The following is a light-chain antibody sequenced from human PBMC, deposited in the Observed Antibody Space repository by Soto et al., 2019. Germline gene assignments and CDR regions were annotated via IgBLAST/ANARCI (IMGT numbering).Light chain of an antibody. CDR2: DAS. J-gene: IGKJ1*01. CDR3: QQYNSYPWT. Sequence: DIQMTKSPSTLSASIGDRITITCRASQSINNWLAWYQQRPGKAPKLLIYDASSLESGVPSRFSGSASGTEFILTISSLQPGDFSTYYCQQYNSYPWTFGQGTKVDIK. V-gene: IGKV1-5*01. CDR1: QSINNW.